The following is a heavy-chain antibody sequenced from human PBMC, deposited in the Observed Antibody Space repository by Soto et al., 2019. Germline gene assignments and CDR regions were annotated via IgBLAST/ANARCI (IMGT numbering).Heavy chain of an antibody. Sequence: QVQLVQSGAEVKKPGSSVKVSCKASGGTFSSYAISWVRQAPGQGLEWMGGIIPIFGTANYAQKFQGRVNITADESTRAAYMELSSLRSEDTAVYYCARHPGGRGYYYGMDVWGQGTPVTVSS. V-gene: IGHV1-69*12. CDR2: IIPIFGTA. CDR1: GGTFSSYA. J-gene: IGHJ6*02. D-gene: IGHD2-15*01. CDR3: ARHPGGRGYYYGMDV.